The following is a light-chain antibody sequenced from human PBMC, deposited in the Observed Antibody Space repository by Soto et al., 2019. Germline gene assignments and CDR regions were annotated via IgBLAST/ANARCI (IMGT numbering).Light chain of an antibody. CDR2: GSS. CDR1: QSVSNNY. Sequence: VLTQSPGTLSLSPGERATLSCRASQSVSNNYFDSYQQKPGQAPRLLIFGSSDRATGIPDRFSGSGSGTYFTLTISRLEPEDFAVYYCQQYGSSPPYTFGQGTKLEIK. V-gene: IGKV3-20*01. CDR3: QQYGSSPPYT. J-gene: IGKJ2*01.